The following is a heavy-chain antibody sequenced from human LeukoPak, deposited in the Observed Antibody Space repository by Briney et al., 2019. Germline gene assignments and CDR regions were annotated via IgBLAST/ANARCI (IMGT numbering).Heavy chain of an antibody. CDR3: ARGPGEYYYGSGSLNWFDP. D-gene: IGHD3-10*01. CDR2: IYYSGST. CDR1: GGSISSSSYY. J-gene: IGHJ5*02. Sequence: SETLSLTCTVSGGSISSSSYYWGWIRQPPGKGLEWIGSIYYSGSTYYNPSLKSRVTISVDTSKNQFSLKLSSVTAADTAVYYCARGPGEYYYGSGSLNWFDPWGQGTLVTVSS. V-gene: IGHV4-39*07.